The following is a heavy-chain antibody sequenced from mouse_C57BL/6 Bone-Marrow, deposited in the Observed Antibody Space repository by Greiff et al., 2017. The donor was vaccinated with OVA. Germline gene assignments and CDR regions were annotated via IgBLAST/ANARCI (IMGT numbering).Heavy chain of an antibody. CDR3: ASLRRVYYFDY. CDR1: GYTFTSYT. V-gene: IGHV1-4*01. Sequence: QVQLQQSGAELARPGASVKMSCKASGYTFTSYTMHWVKQRPGQGLEWIGYINPSSGYTKYNQKFKDKATLTADKSSSTAYMQLSSLTSEDSAFSSCASLRRVYYFDYWGQGTTLTVSS. CDR2: INPSSGYT. J-gene: IGHJ2*01. D-gene: IGHD2-12*01.